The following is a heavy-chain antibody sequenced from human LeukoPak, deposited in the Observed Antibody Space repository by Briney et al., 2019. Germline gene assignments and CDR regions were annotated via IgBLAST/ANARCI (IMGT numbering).Heavy chain of an antibody. V-gene: IGHV4-34*01. J-gene: IGHJ5*02. Sequence: SETLSLTCAVYGGSFSGYYWSWIRQPPGKGLEWIGEINHSGSTNYNPSLKSRVTISVDTSKNQFSLKLSSVTAADTAVYYCARTLLIFWFDPWGQGTLVTVSS. CDR1: GGSFSGYY. D-gene: IGHD1-26*01. CDR3: ARTLLIFWFDP. CDR2: INHSGST.